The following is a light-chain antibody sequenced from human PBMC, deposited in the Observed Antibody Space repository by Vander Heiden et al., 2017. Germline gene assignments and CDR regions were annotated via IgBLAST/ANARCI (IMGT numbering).Light chain of an antibody. Sequence: QAVVTQEPSLTVSPGGTVTLTCGSSTGAVTSGHYPYWFQPQPGPAPRTLIYDTSNKHSWTPARFSGSLLGGKAALTVAAEYYCLLSNSGARVFGGGTKLTVL. CDR2: DTS. CDR1: TGAVTSGHY. J-gene: IGLJ2*01. CDR3: LLSNSGARV. V-gene: IGLV7-46*03.